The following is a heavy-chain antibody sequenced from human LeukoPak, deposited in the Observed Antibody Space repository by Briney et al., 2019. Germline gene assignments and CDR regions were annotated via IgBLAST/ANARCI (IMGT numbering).Heavy chain of an antibody. CDR2: ISYDGSNK. D-gene: IGHD2-15*01. J-gene: IGHJ6*03. CDR3: AKHPGGRVNYYYYYMDV. V-gene: IGHV3-30*18. CDR1: GFTFSSYG. Sequence: GGSLRLSCAASGFTFSSYGMHWVRQAPGKGLEWVAAISYDGSNKYYADSVKGRFTISRDNSKNTLYLQMNSLRAEDTAVYYCAKHPGGRVNYYYYYMDVWGKGTTVTISS.